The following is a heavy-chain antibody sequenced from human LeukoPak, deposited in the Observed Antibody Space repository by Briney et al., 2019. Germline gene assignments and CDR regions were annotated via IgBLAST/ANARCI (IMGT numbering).Heavy chain of an antibody. J-gene: IGHJ4*02. V-gene: IGHV1-18*01. CDR3: AREVSTGYCSGGSCSQGRGD. CDR1: GYTFTSYG. Sequence: ASVKVSCKASGYTFTSYGISWVRQAPGQGLEWMGWISAYNGNTNYAQKFQGRVTITADKSTSTAYMELSSLRSEDTAVYYCAREVSTGYCSGGSCSQGRGDWGQGTLVTVSS. D-gene: IGHD2-15*01. CDR2: ISAYNGNT.